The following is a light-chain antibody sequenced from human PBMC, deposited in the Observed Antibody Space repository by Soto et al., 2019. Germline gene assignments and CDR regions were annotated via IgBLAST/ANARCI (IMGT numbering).Light chain of an antibody. CDR1: QSVSSSY. V-gene: IGKV3-20*01. CDR2: DAS. CDR3: QQYGSSLWT. Sequence: EIVLTQSPGTLSLSPGERATLSCRASQSVSSSYLAWYQQKPGQAPSLLIYDASSRATGIPDRFGGSGSGTDFTLTISRLEPEDFAVYYCQQYGSSLWTFGQGTKVEIK. J-gene: IGKJ1*01.